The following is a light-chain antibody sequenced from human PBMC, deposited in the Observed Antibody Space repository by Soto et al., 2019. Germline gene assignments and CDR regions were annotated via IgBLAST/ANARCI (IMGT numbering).Light chain of an antibody. J-gene: IGKJ1*01. Sequence: ETVWTKYPGTVSLSPGERCTGSRLASQSVGGNSLAWYQQKPGQDPRLLIYGESNRATGITDRLSGSGSGTDFTLTISRLEHEDFAVYYCQQYGSSGTVGQGTQVEIK. CDR3: QQYGSSGT. V-gene: IGKV3-20*01. CDR2: GES. CDR1: QSVGGNS.